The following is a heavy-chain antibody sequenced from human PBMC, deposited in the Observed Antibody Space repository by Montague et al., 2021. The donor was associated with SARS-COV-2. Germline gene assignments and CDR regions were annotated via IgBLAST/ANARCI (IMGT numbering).Heavy chain of an antibody. Sequence: SETLSLTCTVSGDSISSGGYFWVWIRQPPGKGLEWIVSIHIGGTSYLYPSLKSRVTISIDSSKNQFSLNVTSVTAADTAVYFCARSRDWYLGNWGQGTLATVSS. CDR1: GDSISSGGYF. D-gene: IGHD3-9*01. J-gene: IGHJ4*02. CDR2: IHIGGTS. CDR3: ARSRDWYLGN. V-gene: IGHV4-39*07.